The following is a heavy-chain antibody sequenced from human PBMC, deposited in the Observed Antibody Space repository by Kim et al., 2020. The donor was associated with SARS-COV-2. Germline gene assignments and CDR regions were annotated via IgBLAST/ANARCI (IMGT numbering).Heavy chain of an antibody. CDR1: GFTFGDYA. CDR2: IRSKAYGGTT. D-gene: IGHD1-7*01. Sequence: GGSLRLSCTASGFTFGDYAMSWVRQAPGKGLEWVGFIRSKAYGGTTKYAASVKGRFTISRDDSKSIAYLQMNSLKTEDTAVYYCTRDERITGTTGYYYGMDVWGQGTTVTVSS. V-gene: IGHV3-49*04. CDR3: TRDERITGTTGYYYGMDV. J-gene: IGHJ6*02.